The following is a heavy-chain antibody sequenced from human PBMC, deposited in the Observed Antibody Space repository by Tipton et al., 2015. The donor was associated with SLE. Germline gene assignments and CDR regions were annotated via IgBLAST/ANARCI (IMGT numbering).Heavy chain of an antibody. CDR3: ASYSGSYYDAFDI. V-gene: IGHV4-34*01. D-gene: IGHD1-26*01. Sequence: GLVKPSEILSLTCAVYGGSFSGYYWSWIRQPPGKGLEWIGEINHSGSTNYNPSLKSRVTISVDTSKNQFSPKLSSVTAADTAVYYCASYSGSYYDAFDIWGQGTMVTVSS. CDR1: GGSFSGYY. CDR2: INHSGST. J-gene: IGHJ3*02.